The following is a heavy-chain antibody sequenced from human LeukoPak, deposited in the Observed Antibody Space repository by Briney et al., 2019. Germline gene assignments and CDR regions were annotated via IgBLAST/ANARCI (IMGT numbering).Heavy chain of an antibody. CDR3: ARDRGYCSSTSCYLDSVIFRYYFDY. CDR2: ISYDGSNK. V-gene: IGHV3-30-3*01. Sequence: PGGSLRLSCAASGFTFSSYAMHWVRQAPGKGLEWVAVISYDGSNKYYADSVKGRFTISRDNSKNTLYLQMNSLRAEDTAVYYCARDRGYCSSTSCYLDSVIFRYYFDYWGQGTLVTVSS. J-gene: IGHJ4*02. D-gene: IGHD2-2*01. CDR1: GFTFSSYA.